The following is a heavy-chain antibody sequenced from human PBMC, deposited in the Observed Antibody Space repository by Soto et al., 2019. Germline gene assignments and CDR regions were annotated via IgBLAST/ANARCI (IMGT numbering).Heavy chain of an antibody. J-gene: IGHJ4*02. CDR3: ARGSLVLDY. CDR2: ISYDGSNK. Sequence: PGGSLRLSCSASGFTFSSYAMHWVRQAPGKGLEWVAVISYDGSNKYYADSVKGRFTISRDNSKNTLYLQMNSLRAEDTAVYYCARGSLVLDYWGQGTLVTVSS. V-gene: IGHV3-30-3*01. CDR1: GFTFSSYA.